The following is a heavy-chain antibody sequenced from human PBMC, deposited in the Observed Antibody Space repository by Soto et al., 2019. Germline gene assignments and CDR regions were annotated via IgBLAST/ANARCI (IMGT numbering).Heavy chain of an antibody. CDR1: GFSLSSSGES. J-gene: IGHJ4*02. D-gene: IGHD3-10*01. V-gene: IGHV2-5*01. CDR2: LYWNGIE. Sequence: QITLKESGPTLVKPTQTLTLTCTFSGFSLSSSGESVGWIRQPPGKALEWLALLYWNGIERYSPSLKSRLTVLKDASKSQVVLTMTNMDPVDTATYFCAHGDPLDFHYWGQGTLVTVSP. CDR3: AHGDPLDFHY.